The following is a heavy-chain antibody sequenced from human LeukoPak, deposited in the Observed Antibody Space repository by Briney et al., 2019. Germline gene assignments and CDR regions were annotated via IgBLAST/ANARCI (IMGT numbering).Heavy chain of an antibody. V-gene: IGHV4-59*01. D-gene: IGHD1-26*01. CDR3: ARGRSNYYGMDV. CDR1: DGSINSYY. CDR2: IYYNGNT. Sequence: PSETLSLTCSVSDGSINSYYWNWIRRPPGKGLEWIGYIYYNGNTNYSPSLKSRVTMPVDTSKNLFSLKVSSETAADTAVYYCARGRSNYYGMDVWGQGTTVTVSS. J-gene: IGHJ6*02.